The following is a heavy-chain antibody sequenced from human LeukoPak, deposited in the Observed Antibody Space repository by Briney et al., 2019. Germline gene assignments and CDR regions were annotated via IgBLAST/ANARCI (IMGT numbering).Heavy chain of an antibody. CDR3: AKDRNRHCDY. J-gene: IGHJ4*02. V-gene: IGHV3-23*01. CDR1: GFTFSNSA. CDR2: ISGSGGST. Sequence: GGSLRLSCAASGFTFSNSALSWVRQAPGKGLEWVSDISGSGGSTYYADSVKGRFTISRDNSKNTLYLQMNTLRGEDTAVYYCAKDRNRHCDYWGQGTLVTVSS. D-gene: IGHD1-14*01.